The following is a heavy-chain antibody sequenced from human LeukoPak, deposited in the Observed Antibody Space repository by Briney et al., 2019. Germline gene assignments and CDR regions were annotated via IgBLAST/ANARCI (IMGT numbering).Heavy chain of an antibody. CDR1: GFTFSSYA. CDR2: ISYDGSNK. J-gene: IGHJ3*02. D-gene: IGHD3-3*02. CDR3: ARDSHFEGSNAFDI. Sequence: GRSLRLSCAASGFTFSSYAMHWVRQAPGKGLQWVAIISYDGSNKYYADSVKGRFTISRDNSKNTLYLQMNSLRAEDTAVYYCARDSHFEGSNAFDIWGQGTMVTVSS. V-gene: IGHV3-30-3*01.